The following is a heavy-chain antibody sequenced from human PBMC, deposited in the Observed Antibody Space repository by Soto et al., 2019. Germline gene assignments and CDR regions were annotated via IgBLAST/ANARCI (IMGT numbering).Heavy chain of an antibody. CDR2: IWYDGSQQ. CDR1: GYNFRSHG. CDR3: SRDLSRGSASD. Sequence: QVQLVESGGGVVQPGSSLRLSCVASGYNFRSHGLHWVRQAPGKGLEWVADIWYDGSQQYYADPVKGRFTISRDDSMNTLYLQMDSRTADDTGVYYCSRDLSRGSASDWGQGTLVIVSS. J-gene: IGHJ4*02. D-gene: IGHD5-12*01. V-gene: IGHV3-33*01.